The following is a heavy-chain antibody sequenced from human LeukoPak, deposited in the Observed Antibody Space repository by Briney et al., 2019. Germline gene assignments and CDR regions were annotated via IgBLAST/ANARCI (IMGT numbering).Heavy chain of an antibody. D-gene: IGHD2-21*02. CDR1: GFTFSSYF. V-gene: IGHV3-74*03. Sequence: GGSLRLSCAASGFTFSSYFMHWVRQAPGKGLVWVSRVSSDGTYTEYADSVKGRFTISRNNAKDTLYLQVNSLRAEDTAVYYCAITVDCRATTDCYSYFHHWGQGTLVTVSS. CDR3: AITVDCRATTDCYSYFHH. CDR2: VSSDGTYT. J-gene: IGHJ1*01.